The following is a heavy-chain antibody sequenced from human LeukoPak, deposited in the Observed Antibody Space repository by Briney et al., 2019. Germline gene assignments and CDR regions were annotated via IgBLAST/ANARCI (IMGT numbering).Heavy chain of an antibody. Sequence: GGSLRLSCAASGFTFSSYSMNWVRQAPGKGLEWVSAISGSGGSTYYADSVKGRFTISRDNSKNTLYLQMNSLRAEDTAVYYCAKDLRGSGQNWFDPWGQGTLVTVSS. CDR2: ISGSGGST. D-gene: IGHD3-10*01. J-gene: IGHJ5*02. CDR3: AKDLRGSGQNWFDP. CDR1: GFTFSSYS. V-gene: IGHV3-23*01.